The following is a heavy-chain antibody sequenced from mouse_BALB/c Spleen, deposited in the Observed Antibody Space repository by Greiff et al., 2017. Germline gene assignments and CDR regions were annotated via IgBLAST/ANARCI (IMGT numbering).Heavy chain of an antibody. J-gene: IGHJ3*01. D-gene: IGHD1-1*01. CDR3: ARDYYGSSEGAWFAY. V-gene: IGHV1-80*01. Sequence: VKLVESGAELVRPGSSVKISCKASGYAFSSYWMNWVKQRPGQGLEWIGQIYPGDGDTNYNGKFKGKATLTADKSSSTAYMQLSSLTSEDSAVYFCARDYYGSSEGAWFAYWGQGTLVTVSA. CDR2: IYPGDGDT. CDR1: GYAFSSYW.